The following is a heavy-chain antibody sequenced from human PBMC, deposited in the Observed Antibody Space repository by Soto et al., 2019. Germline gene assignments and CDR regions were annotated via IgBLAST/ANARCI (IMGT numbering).Heavy chain of an antibody. CDR1: GFTFSSYW. D-gene: IGHD7-27*01. CDR3: ARDGEDADDAFDI. Sequence: GESLKISCAASGFTFSSYWMSWVRQAPGKGLEWVANIKQDGSEKYYVDSVKGRFTISRDNAKNSLYLQMNSLRAEDTAVYYCARDGEDADDAFDIWGQGTMVTVSS. V-gene: IGHV3-7*03. J-gene: IGHJ3*02. CDR2: IKQDGSEK.